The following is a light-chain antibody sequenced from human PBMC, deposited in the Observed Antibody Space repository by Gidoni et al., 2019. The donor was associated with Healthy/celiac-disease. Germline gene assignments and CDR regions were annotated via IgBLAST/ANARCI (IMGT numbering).Light chain of an antibody. V-gene: IGKV4-1*01. CDR3: QQYYSTPSWT. J-gene: IGKJ1*01. CDR1: QSVLYSANNKNY. CDR2: WAS. Sequence: DIVMTQSPDSLAVYLGERATINCKSSQSVLYSANNKNYLAWYQQKPGQPPKLPIYWASTRESGVPDRFSGSGSGTDFTLTISSLQAEDVAVYYCQQYYSTPSWTFXQXTKVEIK.